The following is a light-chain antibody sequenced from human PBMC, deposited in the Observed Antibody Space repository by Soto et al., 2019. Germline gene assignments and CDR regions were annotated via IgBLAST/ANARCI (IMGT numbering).Light chain of an antibody. CDR1: QSVSSSY. CDR2: GAS. Sequence: EIVLTQSPGTLSLSPGERATLSCRASQSVSSSYLAWYQKNRGQAPRLLIYGASSRAPGIPDRFGGSGSGTDFTLTISRLEPEDFAVYYCQQYGRSRWTFGQGTKVEIK. CDR3: QQYGRSRWT. V-gene: IGKV3-20*01. J-gene: IGKJ1*01.